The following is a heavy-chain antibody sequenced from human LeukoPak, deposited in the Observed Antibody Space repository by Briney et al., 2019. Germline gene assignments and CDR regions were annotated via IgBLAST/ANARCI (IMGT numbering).Heavy chain of an antibody. CDR2: IGTAGDT. CDR3: ARMAAGYYYYGMDV. J-gene: IGHJ6*02. D-gene: IGHD6-13*01. CDR1: GFTFSSYD. V-gene: IGHV3-13*01. Sequence: TGGSLRLSCAASGFTFSSYDMHWVRQATGKGLEWVSAIGTAGDTYYPGSVKGRFTISRENAKNSLYLQMNSLRAGDTAVYYCARMAAGYYYYGMDVWGQGTTVTVSS.